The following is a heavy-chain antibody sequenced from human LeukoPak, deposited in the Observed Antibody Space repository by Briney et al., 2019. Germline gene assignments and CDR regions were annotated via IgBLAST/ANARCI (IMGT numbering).Heavy chain of an antibody. D-gene: IGHD6-19*01. CDR1: GGSISSGGYY. V-gene: IGHV4-31*03. Sequence: SETLSLTCTVSGGSISSGGYYWSWIRQHPGKGLEWIGYIYYSGSTFYNPSLKSRVTISVDTSKNQFSLKLSSVTAADTAVYYCARVMAVAAFDIWGQGTMVTVSS. CDR3: ARVMAVAAFDI. J-gene: IGHJ3*02. CDR2: IYYSGST.